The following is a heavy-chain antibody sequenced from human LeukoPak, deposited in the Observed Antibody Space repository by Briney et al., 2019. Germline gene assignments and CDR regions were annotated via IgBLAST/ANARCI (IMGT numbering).Heavy chain of an antibody. Sequence: PSETLSLTCTVSGGSISSSSYHWGWIRQPPGKGLEWIGSIHYSGSTYYNPSLKSRVTISVDTSKNQFSLKLSSVTAADTAVYYCATRPADILTGYSALWYFDYWGQGTLVTVSS. CDR1: GGSISSSSYH. V-gene: IGHV4-39*01. J-gene: IGHJ4*02. CDR3: ATRPADILTGYSALWYFDY. CDR2: IHYSGST. D-gene: IGHD3-9*01.